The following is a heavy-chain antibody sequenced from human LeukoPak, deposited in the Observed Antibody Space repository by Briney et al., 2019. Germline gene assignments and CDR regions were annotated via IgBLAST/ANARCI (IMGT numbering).Heavy chain of an antibody. Sequence: SETLSLTCAVYGGSFSNFSWAWIRQPPGKGLEWIGEINHSGSANYNPSLKSRVTISVDTSKKQLSLKLSSVTAADTAVYYCVFYDSSGDLLADHWGQGTLVTVSS. CDR2: INHSGSA. V-gene: IGHV4-34*01. CDR3: VFYDSSGDLLADH. D-gene: IGHD3-22*01. J-gene: IGHJ4*02. CDR1: GGSFSNFS.